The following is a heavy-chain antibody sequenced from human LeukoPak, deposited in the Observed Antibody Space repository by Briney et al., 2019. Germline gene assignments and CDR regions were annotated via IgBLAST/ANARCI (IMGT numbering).Heavy chain of an antibody. CDR2: ISPTGSTT. CDR3: ARGQPAAIPPTFDY. Sequence: GGSLRLSCTASGFSFSGHWMHWARQLPGKGLVWVSRISPTGSTTSYADSVKGRFTVSRDNAKNTLYLQVNNLRAEDTAVYYCARGQPAAIPPTFDYWGQGTLVTVSS. CDR1: GFSFSGHW. D-gene: IGHD2-2*01. V-gene: IGHV3-74*01. J-gene: IGHJ4*02.